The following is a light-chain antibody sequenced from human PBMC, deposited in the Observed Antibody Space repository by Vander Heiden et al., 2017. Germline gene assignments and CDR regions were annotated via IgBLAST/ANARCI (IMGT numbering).Light chain of an antibody. J-gene: IGKJ5*01. CDR3: QQRSDWPIT. V-gene: IGKV3-11*01. CDR1: QCVNVF. CDR2: NAS. Sequence: EIMLTHSPAPLSLSPGERAPLTCRGSQCVNVFFARYQQKSGQAPRLLIFNASDRATGIPGRFSGSGSGTDFTLTISSLDPEDFAVYYCQQRSDWPITFGQGTRLEIK.